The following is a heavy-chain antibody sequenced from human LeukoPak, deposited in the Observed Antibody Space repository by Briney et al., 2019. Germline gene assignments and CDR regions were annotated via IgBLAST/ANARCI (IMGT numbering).Heavy chain of an antibody. Sequence: GGSLRLSCAASGFTFSDYYMSWVRQAPGKGLEWVLYISSSGGNIYYADSVKGRFTISRDNAKNSLSLEMNSLRVEDTGVYYCARGTTGTTVAYGYSLDSWGQGTLVTVSS. CDR1: GFTFSDYY. V-gene: IGHV3-11*01. J-gene: IGHJ4*02. CDR3: ARGTTGTTVAYGYSLDS. D-gene: IGHD1-7*01. CDR2: ISSSGGNI.